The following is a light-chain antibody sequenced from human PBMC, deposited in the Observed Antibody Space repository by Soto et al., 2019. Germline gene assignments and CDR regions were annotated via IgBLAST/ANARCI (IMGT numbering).Light chain of an antibody. V-gene: IGLV1-44*01. CDR2: RDN. CDR3: AAWDDSLNGAV. CDR1: SSNIGSNT. Sequence: QLVLTQPPSASATPGQRVIISCSGSSSNIGSNTVNWYQQLPGTAPKLLIYRDNQRPSGVPDRFSGSKSGTSASLAISGLQSEDEADYYCAAWDDSLNGAVFGGGTKLTVL. J-gene: IGLJ2*01.